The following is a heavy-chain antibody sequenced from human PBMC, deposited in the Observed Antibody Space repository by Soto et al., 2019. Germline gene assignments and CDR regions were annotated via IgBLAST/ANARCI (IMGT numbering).Heavy chain of an antibody. D-gene: IGHD5-12*01. CDR2: INHSGST. Sequence: SSETLSLTCAVYGGSFSGYYWSWIRQPPGKGLEWIGEINHSGSTNYNPSLKSRVTISVDTSKNQFSLKLSSVTAADTAVYYCARGGYVYWFDPWGQGTLVTVSS. CDR3: ARGGYVYWFDP. V-gene: IGHV4-34*01. J-gene: IGHJ5*02. CDR1: GGSFSGYY.